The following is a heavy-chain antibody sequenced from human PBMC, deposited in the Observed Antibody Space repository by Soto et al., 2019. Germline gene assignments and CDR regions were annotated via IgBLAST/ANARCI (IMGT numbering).Heavy chain of an antibody. CDR3: VHGRWYCSTSTSCYVDY. V-gene: IGHV2-5*02. D-gene: IGHD2-2*01. J-gene: IGHJ4*02. CDR2: IYWDGER. Sequence: GLDLEGLALIYWDGERRYSPSLKNRLTITKDTSKNQVVLIMTNMDPVDTATYYCVHGRWYCSTSTSCYVDYWGQGTLVTVSS.